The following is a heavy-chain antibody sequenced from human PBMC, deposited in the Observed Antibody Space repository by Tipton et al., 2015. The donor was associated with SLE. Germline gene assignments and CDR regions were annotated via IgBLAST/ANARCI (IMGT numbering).Heavy chain of an antibody. J-gene: IGHJ4*02. D-gene: IGHD6-13*01. Sequence: TLSLTCTVSGASIGSYYWSWFRQPPGRELEWIGYIFLPGSTKYNYHPSLNNRVTISVDTSKNQFSLKLTSVTAADTAVYYCARVRGISSWYDYWGQGTLVTVSS. V-gene: IGHV4-4*08. CDR2: IFLPGST. CDR3: ARVRGISSWYDY. CDR1: GASIGSYY.